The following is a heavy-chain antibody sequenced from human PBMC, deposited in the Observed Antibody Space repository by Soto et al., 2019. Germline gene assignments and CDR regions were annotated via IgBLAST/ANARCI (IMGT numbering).Heavy chain of an antibody. J-gene: IGHJ2*01. D-gene: IGHD3-10*01. V-gene: IGHV3-23*01. Sequence: EVQLLESGGGLVQPGGSLILSCEGSGFTFINYAMNWVRQAPGKGLEWVSAVSGGGDTTFYADSVKGRFTISRDNSKNTVSLQINSLGVDDTAVYYCARKVPGSTSRPIYWYFDLWGRGTLVTVSS. CDR3: ARKVPGSTSRPIYWYFDL. CDR1: GFTFINYA. CDR2: VSGGGDTT.